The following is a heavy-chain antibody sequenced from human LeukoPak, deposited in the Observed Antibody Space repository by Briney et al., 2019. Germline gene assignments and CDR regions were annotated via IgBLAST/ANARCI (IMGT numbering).Heavy chain of an antibody. CDR3: AIQRYNWNDGAFDI. CDR2: INPNSGGT. CDR1: GYTFTDYY. J-gene: IGHJ3*02. D-gene: IGHD1-1*01. V-gene: IGHV1-2*02. Sequence: GASVKVSCKASGYTFTDYYMHWVRQAPGQGLEWRGWINPNSGGTNSAQKFQGRVTMTRDTSISTAYMELNRLRSDDTAVYYCAIQRYNWNDGAFDIWGQGTMVTVSS.